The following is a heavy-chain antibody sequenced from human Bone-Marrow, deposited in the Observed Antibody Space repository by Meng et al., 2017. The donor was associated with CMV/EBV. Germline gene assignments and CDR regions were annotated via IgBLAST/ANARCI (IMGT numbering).Heavy chain of an antibody. Sequence: GESLKISCAASGFTFSSYAMGWVRQAPGKGLEWVSAISGSGDATYYADSVKGRFTISRDNSKNTLYLQMNSLRADDTAVYYCARSTAVVSFDYWGQGTLVTVSS. D-gene: IGHD5-18*01. CDR3: ARSTAVVSFDY. CDR2: ISGSGDAT. V-gene: IGHV3-23*01. CDR1: GFTFSSYA. J-gene: IGHJ4*02.